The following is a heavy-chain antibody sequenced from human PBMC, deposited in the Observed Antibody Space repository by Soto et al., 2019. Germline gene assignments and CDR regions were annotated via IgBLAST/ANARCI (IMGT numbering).Heavy chain of an antibody. CDR1: GYTFTSYY. CDR2: INPSGGST. V-gene: IGHV1-46*03. Sequence: ASVKVSCKASGYTFTSYYMHWVRQAPGQGLEWMGIINPSGGSTSYAQKFQGRVTMTRDTSTSTVYMELSSLRSEDTAVYYCARGGYYDFWSGYYEPHDYYYYMDVWGKGTTVTVS. J-gene: IGHJ6*03. D-gene: IGHD3-3*01. CDR3: ARGGYYDFWSGYYEPHDYYYYMDV.